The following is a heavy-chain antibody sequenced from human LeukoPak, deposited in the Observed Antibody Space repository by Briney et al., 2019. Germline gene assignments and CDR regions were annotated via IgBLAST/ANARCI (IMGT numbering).Heavy chain of an antibody. V-gene: IGHV3-73*01. CDR3: TPSITGTTSRMDV. D-gene: IGHD1-20*01. CDR2: IRSKANSYAT. J-gene: IGHJ6*03. CDR1: GFTFSGSA. Sequence: GGSLRLSCAASGFTFSGSAMHWVRQASGKGLEWVGRIRSKANSYATAYAASVKGRFTISRDDSKNTAYLQMNSLNTEDTAVYYRTPSITGTTSRMDVWGKGTTVTVSS.